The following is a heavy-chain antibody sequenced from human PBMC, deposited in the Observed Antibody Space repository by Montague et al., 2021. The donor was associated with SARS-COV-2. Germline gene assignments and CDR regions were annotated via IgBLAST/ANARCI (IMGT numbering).Heavy chain of an antibody. V-gene: IGHV3-11*05. CDR1: GFIFSDYN. J-gene: IGHJ5*02. Sequence: SLRLSCAASGFIFSDYNMTWVRQTPGKGLEWISYINGASRHTNYADSVKGRFTISRDNAKNSLFLQMNSLRVEDTAVYYCARGLSLFDPWGQGTLVTVSS. CDR3: ARGLSLFDP. CDR2: INGASRHT.